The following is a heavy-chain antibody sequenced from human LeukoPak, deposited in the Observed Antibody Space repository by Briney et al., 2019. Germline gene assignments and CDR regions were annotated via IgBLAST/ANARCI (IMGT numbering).Heavy chain of an antibody. CDR1: GGSIRSGGYS. CDR3: ARDRRIAAAGDYGMDV. J-gene: IGHJ6*02. D-gene: IGHD6-13*01. CDR2: IYYGGST. V-gene: IGHV4-30-2*01. Sequence: PSQTLSLTCAVSGGSIRSGGYSWSWIRQPPGKGLEWIGYIYYGGSTYYNPSLKSRVTISVDRSKNQFSLKLRFVTAADTAVYYCARDRRIAAAGDYGMDVWGQGTTVTVSS.